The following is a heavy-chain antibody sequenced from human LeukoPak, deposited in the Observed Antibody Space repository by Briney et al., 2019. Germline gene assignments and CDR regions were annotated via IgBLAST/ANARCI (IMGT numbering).Heavy chain of an antibody. CDR2: ISSSGDTI. CDR1: GFTFSDYY. D-gene: IGHD2-2*01. J-gene: IGHJ6*03. CDR3: ARGKTDLGSCSSTDCYFNYYYMDV. Sequence: GGSLRLSCAASGFTFSDYYMSWIRQAPGKGLEWMAYISSSGDTIYYADSVNGRFTISRDNSKNSLYLQMNSLRAEDAAIYYCARGKTDLGSCSSTDCYFNYYYMDVWGKGTTVTVSS. V-gene: IGHV3-11*04.